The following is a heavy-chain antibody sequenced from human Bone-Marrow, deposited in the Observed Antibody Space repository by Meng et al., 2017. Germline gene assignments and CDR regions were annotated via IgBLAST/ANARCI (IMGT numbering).Heavy chain of an antibody. J-gene: IGHJ4*02. CDR3: ARDMGYYYDSSGYDY. V-gene: IGHV4-61*01. CDR2: IYYSGST. D-gene: IGHD3-22*01. CDR1: GGSVSSGSYY. Sequence: GSLRLSCTVSGGSVSSGSYYWSWIRQPPGKGLEWIGYIYYSGSTNYNPSLKGRVTISVDTSKNQFSLKLSSVTAADTAVYYCARDMGYYYDSSGYDYWGQGTLVTVSS.